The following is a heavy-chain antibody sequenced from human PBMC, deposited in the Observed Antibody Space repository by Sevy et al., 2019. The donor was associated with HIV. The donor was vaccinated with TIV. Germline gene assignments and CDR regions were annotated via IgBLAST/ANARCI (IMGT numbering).Heavy chain of an antibody. Sequence: RGCLRLSCAASGFTFSKYWMGWVRQAPGKGLERVANIKQDAGQKYYVDSVKGRFTISRVNAKNSLYLQINSLRAEDTAVYFCARDHGNYYFHYWGQGTLVIVSS. D-gene: IGHD1-7*01. V-gene: IGHV3-7*01. J-gene: IGHJ4*02. CDR3: ARDHGNYYFHY. CDR2: IKQDAGQK. CDR1: GFTFSKYW.